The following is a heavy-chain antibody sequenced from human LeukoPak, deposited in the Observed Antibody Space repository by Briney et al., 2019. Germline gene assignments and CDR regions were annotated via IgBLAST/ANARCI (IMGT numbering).Heavy chain of an antibody. CDR3: AKDISYSSSSGVFDY. V-gene: IGHV3-9*01. CDR2: ISWNSGRI. Sequence: GGSLRLSCAASGLTFDDYAMHWVRQAPGKGLEWVSGISWNSGRIGYADSVKSRFTISRDSAKNSLYLLMNSLRAEDTALYYCAKDISYSSSSGVFDYWGQGTLVTVSS. D-gene: IGHD6-6*01. CDR1: GLTFDDYA. J-gene: IGHJ4*02.